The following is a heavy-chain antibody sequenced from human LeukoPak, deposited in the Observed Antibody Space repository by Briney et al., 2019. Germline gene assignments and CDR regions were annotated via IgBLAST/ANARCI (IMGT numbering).Heavy chain of an antibody. CDR2: ISYDGSNK. CDR1: VFTFSSYG. Sequence: GRSLRLSCAASVFTFSSYGMHWVRQAPGKGLEWVAVISYDGSNKYYADSVKGRFTISRDNSKNTLYLQMNSLRAEDTAVYYCAKGPGRTIFGVVIKSSDYWGQGTLVTVSS. D-gene: IGHD3-3*01. J-gene: IGHJ4*02. V-gene: IGHV3-30*18. CDR3: AKGPGRTIFGVVIKSSDY.